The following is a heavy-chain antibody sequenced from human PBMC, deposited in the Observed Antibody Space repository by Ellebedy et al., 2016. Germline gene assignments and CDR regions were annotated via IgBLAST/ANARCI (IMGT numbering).Heavy chain of an antibody. CDR3: RQGHYADY. Sequence: GESLKISXAASGLTYWMNWVRQAPGKGLEWVSTISGNGDKRDFADSVKGRFTISRDNSRNTLHLQMNNLRGEDTAVYYCRQGHYADYWGQGTLVTVSS. CDR1: GLTYW. J-gene: IGHJ4*02. CDR2: ISGNGDKR. V-gene: IGHV3-23*01.